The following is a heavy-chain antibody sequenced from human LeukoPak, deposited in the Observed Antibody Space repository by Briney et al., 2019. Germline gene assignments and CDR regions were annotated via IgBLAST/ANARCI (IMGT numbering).Heavy chain of an antibody. V-gene: IGHV3-23*01. CDR1: GFTFSTYA. Sequence: PGGSLRLSCAASGFTFSTYAMSWVRQAPGKGLEWVSTISGSGGRTYYVDSVKGRFTISRDNSKNTLYLQMNSLRAEDTAVYYCAKDLWYGSGSYTAEQEVYWGQGTLVTVSS. J-gene: IGHJ4*02. CDR2: ISGSGGRT. CDR3: AKDLWYGSGSYTAEQEVY. D-gene: IGHD3-10*01.